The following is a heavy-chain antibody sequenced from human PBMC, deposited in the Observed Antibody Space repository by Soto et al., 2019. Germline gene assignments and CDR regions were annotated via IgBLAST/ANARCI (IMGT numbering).Heavy chain of an antibody. Sequence: QVQLVQSGAEVKKPGSSVTVSCKASGGTFGNSAISWVRQAPGQGLEWMGGIIPIFPTPDYAQKFQGRVTITADEATGTAFVDLAPPRAEGAAVHYPAPDKGRKQLGGICHGGIDVWGQGATVTGSS. V-gene: IGHV1-69*12. CDR1: GGTFGNSA. CDR2: IIPIFPTP. J-gene: IGHJ6*02. D-gene: IGHD3-10*01. CDR3: APDKGRKQLGGICHGGIDV.